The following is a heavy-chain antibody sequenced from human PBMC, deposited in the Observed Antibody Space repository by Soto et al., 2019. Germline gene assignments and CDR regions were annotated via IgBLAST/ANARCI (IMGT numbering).Heavy chain of an antibody. Sequence: SETLSLTCAVYGGSFSGYYWSWIRQPPGKGLEWIGEINHSGTTNCNPSLKSRVTVSVDTSKNPFSLKLVSVTAADTAVYYCARGLASFYDSSGSPNWFDPWGQGTLVTVSS. D-gene: IGHD3-22*01. CDR1: GGSFSGYY. V-gene: IGHV4-34*01. CDR3: ARGLASFYDSSGSPNWFDP. J-gene: IGHJ5*02. CDR2: INHSGTT.